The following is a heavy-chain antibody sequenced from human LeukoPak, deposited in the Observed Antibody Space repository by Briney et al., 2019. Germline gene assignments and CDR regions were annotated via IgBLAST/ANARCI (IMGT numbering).Heavy chain of an antibody. CDR1: GGSYKGHH. J-gene: IGHJ4*02. CDR2: INHSGST. Sequence: PSETLSPTCAVYGGSYKGHHWRCIRQPPGKGLEWIGEINHSGSTNYNPSLKSRVTISVDTSKNQFSLKLSSVTAADTAVYYCARGAAAGTVFDYWGQGTLVTVSS. D-gene: IGHD6-13*01. V-gene: IGHV4-34*01. CDR3: ARGAAAGTVFDY.